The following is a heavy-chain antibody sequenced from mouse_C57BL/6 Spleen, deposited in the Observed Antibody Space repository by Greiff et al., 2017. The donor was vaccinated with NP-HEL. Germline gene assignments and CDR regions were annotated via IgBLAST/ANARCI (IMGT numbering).Heavy chain of an antibody. CDR2: ISDGGSYT. CDR1: GFTFSSYA. J-gene: IGHJ1*03. D-gene: IGHD4-1*01. CDR3: AREGTGTRYFDV. V-gene: IGHV5-4*01. Sequence: EVQVVESGGGLVKPGGSLKLSCAASGFTFSSYAMSWVRQTPEKRLEWVATISDGGSYTYYPDNVKDRFTISRDNAKNNLYLQMSHLKSEDTAMYYCAREGTGTRYFDVWGTGTTVTVSS.